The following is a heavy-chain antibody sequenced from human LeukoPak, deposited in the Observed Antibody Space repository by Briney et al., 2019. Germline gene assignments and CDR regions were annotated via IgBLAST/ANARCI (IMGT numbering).Heavy chain of an antibody. J-gene: IGHJ4*02. CDR2: INPNSGCS. D-gene: IGHD3-10*01. CDR1: GYTFTGYY. Sequence: ASVKVSCKASGYTFTGYYMQWVGQAPGQGGEGMGWINPNSGCSNYAQKFHDSVTLTTYPSISTAYMELSRLRSDDTAVYYCARDLLGGKDYYGLGDNFDYCGQGTLVTVSS. CDR3: ARDLLGGKDYYGLGDNFDY. V-gene: IGHV1-2*02.